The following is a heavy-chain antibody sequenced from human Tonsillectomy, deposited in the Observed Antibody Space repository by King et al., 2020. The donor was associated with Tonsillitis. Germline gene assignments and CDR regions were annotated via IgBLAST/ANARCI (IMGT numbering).Heavy chain of an antibody. CDR1: GGSFSEYF. Sequence: QVQLQQWGAGLLKPSETLSLTCAVYGGSFSEYFWSWIRQPPGKGLEWIGEIDHSGITNYNPSLKIRVTISVDTSKNKFSLKLTSVTAADTAVYYCSRWTSFYYESSAKPYYFHYYIDVWGKGTTVTVSS. V-gene: IGHV4-34*01. J-gene: IGHJ6*03. D-gene: IGHD3-22*01. CDR3: SRWTSFYYESSAKPYYFHYYIDV. CDR2: IDHSGIT.